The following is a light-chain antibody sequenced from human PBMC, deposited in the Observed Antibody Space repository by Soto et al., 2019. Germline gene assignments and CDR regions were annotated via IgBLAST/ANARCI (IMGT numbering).Light chain of an antibody. CDR1: QGISSY. Sequence: DIQKTQSPSTLSGSVGDRVTITCRASQGISSYLAWYQQKPGKAPKLLIYAASTLQSGVQSRFSGSGSGTDFTLTISSLQPEDFATYYGQQLNSYPITFGQGTRREIK. CDR3: QQLNSYPIT. V-gene: IGKV1-9*01. CDR2: AAS. J-gene: IGKJ5*01.